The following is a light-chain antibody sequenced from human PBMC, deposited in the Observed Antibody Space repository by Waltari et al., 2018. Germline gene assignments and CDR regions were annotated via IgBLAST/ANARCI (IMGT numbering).Light chain of an antibody. CDR2: YDS. CDR3: QVWDSSSDHPV. J-gene: IGLJ3*02. V-gene: IGLV3-21*04. CDR1: NIGSKS. Sequence: SYVLTQPPSVSVAPGKTARITCGGNNIGSKSVHWYQQKPGQAPVLVIYYDSDRPSGIPERVSGSNSGNTATLTISRVEAGDEADYYCQVWDSSSDHPVCGGGTKLTVL.